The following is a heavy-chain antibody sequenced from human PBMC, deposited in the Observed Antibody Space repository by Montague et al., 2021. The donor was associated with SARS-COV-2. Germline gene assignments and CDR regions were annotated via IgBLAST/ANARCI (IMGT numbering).Heavy chain of an antibody. CDR3: ASMLSGRYASDY. Sequence: SLRLSCAASGFTFSSYAMHWVRQAPGKGLEWVAVISYDGSNKYYADSVKGRFTISRDNSKNTLYLQMNSLRAEDTAVYYCASMLSGRYASDYWGQGTLVTVSS. D-gene: IGHD6-19*01. CDR1: GFTFSSYA. J-gene: IGHJ4*02. CDR2: ISYDGSNK. V-gene: IGHV3-30*04.